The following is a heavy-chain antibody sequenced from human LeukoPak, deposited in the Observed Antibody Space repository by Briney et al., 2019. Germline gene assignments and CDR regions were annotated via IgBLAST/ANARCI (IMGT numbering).Heavy chain of an antibody. CDR3: ATDYDFWSGSIYANY. D-gene: IGHD3-3*01. Sequence: SSETLSLTCTVSGNSISSGDNCWSWIRQPAGKGLEWIGSIYYSGSTYYNPSLKSRVTISVDTSKNQFSLKLSSVTAADTAVYYCATDYDFWSGSIYANYWGQGTLVTVSS. J-gene: IGHJ4*02. V-gene: IGHV4-39*07. CDR2: IYYSGST. CDR1: GNSISSGDNC.